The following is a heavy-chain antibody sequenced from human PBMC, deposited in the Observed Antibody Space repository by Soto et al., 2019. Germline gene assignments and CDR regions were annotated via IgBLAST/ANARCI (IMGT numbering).Heavy chain of an antibody. D-gene: IGHD5-12*01. V-gene: IGHV3-73*01. CDR2: IRSKANSYAT. CDR1: GFTFSGSA. CDR3: TRHVDIVATIIYYYYGMDV. Sequence: GGSLRLSCAASGFTFSGSAMHWVRQASGKGLEWVGRIRSKANSYATAYAASVKGRFTISSDDSKNTAYLQMNSLKTEDTAVYYCTRHVDIVATIIYYYYGMDVWGQGTTVTVSS. J-gene: IGHJ6*02.